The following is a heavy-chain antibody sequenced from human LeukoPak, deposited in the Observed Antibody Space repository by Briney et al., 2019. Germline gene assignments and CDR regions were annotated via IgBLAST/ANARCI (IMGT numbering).Heavy chain of an antibody. CDR1: GDSISSGGYY. CDR3: ARVPPWPATFFSTWKYHFDL. D-gene: IGHD1-7*01. J-gene: IGHJ4*02. CDR2: LLHSGKA. Sequence: PSQTLPLTCSVSGDSISSGGYYWSSIRKFRGKGLEWIYKLLHSGKAYYDLSLNSRLNMSADTSTNHFSLSLTSVTAADTAVYYSARVPPWPATFFSTWKYHFDLWGQGILVTVSS. V-gene: IGHV4-31*03.